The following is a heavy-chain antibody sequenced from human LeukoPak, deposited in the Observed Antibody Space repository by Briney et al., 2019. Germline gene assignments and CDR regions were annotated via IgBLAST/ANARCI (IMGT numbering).Heavy chain of an antibody. J-gene: IGHJ4*02. Sequence: GGSLRLSCAASGFTFDDYAMHWVRQAPGKGLEWVSGISWNSGSIGYADSVKGRFTISRDNAKNSLYLQMNSLRAEDTALYYCAVGGSGSYYIAYFDYWGQGTLVTVSS. D-gene: IGHD3-10*01. V-gene: IGHV3-9*01. CDR3: AVGGSGSYYIAYFDY. CDR2: ISWNSGSI. CDR1: GFTFDDYA.